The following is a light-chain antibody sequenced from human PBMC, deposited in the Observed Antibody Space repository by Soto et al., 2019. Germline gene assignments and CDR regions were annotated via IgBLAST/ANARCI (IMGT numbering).Light chain of an antibody. CDR1: QSVSSS. Sequence: VVLTQSPATLSLSPGERATLSCRASQSVSSSLAWYQQKPGQAPRLLIYDASKRAAGIPARFTGSGSGTDFTLTISSLEREDLAVYYCQQSTGWPRTLAQGTKVEVK. CDR2: DAS. J-gene: IGKJ1*01. V-gene: IGKV3-11*01. CDR3: QQSTGWPRT.